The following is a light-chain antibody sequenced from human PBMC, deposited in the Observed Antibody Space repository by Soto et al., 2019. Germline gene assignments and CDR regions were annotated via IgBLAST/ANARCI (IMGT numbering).Light chain of an antibody. CDR3: QQYYSLYT. V-gene: IGKV4-1*01. CDR1: QSVLYSSNNKNY. Sequence: DIVMTQSPDSLAVSLGERATINCKSSQSVLYSSNNKNYLAWYQQKPGQPPKLLIYWASTRESGGPDRFSGSWSGTDFPITSSSLQDEDVAVYYCQQYYSLYTFGQGTKLEIK. CDR2: WAS. J-gene: IGKJ2*01.